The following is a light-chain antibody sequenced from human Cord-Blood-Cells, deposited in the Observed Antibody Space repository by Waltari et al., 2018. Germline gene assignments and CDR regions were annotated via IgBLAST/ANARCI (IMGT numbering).Light chain of an antibody. CDR1: SSDVGSYNL. V-gene: IGLV2-23*02. J-gene: IGLJ1*01. CDR3: CSYAGSSTV. Sequence: QSALTQPASVSGSPGQSIPISCTGTSSDVGSYNLVSWYQQHPGKAPKLMIYEVSKRPSGVSNRFSGSKSGNTASLTISGLQAEDEADYYCCSYAGSSTVFGTGTKVTVL. CDR2: EVS.